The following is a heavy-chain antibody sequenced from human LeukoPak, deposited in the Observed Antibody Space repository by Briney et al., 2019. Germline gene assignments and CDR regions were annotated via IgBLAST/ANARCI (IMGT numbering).Heavy chain of an antibody. CDR3: ARDEAVVVITTNNWFDP. D-gene: IGHD3-22*01. V-gene: IGHV1-18*01. J-gene: IGHJ5*02. CDR2: ISAYNGNT. Sequence: ASVKVSCKASGYTFTSYGISWVRQAPGQGLEWMGWISAYNGNTNYAQKLQGRVTMTTDTSTSTAYMELRSLRSDDTAVYYCARDEAVVVITTNNWFDPWGQGTLVTVSS. CDR1: GYTFTSYG.